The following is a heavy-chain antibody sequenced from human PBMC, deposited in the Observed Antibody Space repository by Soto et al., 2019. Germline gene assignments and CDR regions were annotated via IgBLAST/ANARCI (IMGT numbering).Heavy chain of an antibody. CDR2: IKSKTDGGTT. CDR3: ATPSSQQQLVFMWFGASRYYYGMDV. D-gene: IGHD6-13*01. J-gene: IGHJ6*02. CDR1: GFTFSNAW. Sequence: PGGSLRLSCAASGFTFSNAWMNWVRQAPGKGLEWVGRIKSKTDGGTTDYAAPVKGRFTISRDDSKNTLYLQMSSLRSEDTAVYYCATPSSQQQLVFMWFGASRYYYGMDVWGQGTTVTVSS. V-gene: IGHV3-15*07.